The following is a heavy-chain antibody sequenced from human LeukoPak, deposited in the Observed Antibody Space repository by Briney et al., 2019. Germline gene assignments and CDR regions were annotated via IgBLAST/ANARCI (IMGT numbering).Heavy chain of an antibody. Sequence: SQTLSLTCAISGDSVSSNSAAWNWIRQSPSRGLEWLGRTYYRSKWYNDYAVSVKSRITINPDTSKNQFSPQLNSVTPEDTAVYYCARDPFTYDSSGYYWGSFDYWGQGTLVTVSS. CDR3: ARDPFTYDSSGYYWGSFDY. J-gene: IGHJ4*02. CDR1: GDSVSSNSAA. CDR2: TYYRSKWYN. D-gene: IGHD3-22*01. V-gene: IGHV6-1*01.